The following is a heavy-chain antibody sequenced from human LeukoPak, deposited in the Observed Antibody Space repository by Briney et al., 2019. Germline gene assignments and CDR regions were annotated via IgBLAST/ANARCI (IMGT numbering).Heavy chain of an antibody. D-gene: IGHD3-9*01. Sequence: GGSLILSCAASGFTFSSYAMHWVRQAPGKGLEWVAVISYDGSNKYYAASVKGRFTIIRENSNNTLYLQMNSLRAEDTTVYYCARPAKLYYDIWTGDYFDYWGQGTLVTVSS. CDR3: ARPAKLYYDIWTGDYFDY. V-gene: IGHV3-30-3*01. CDR1: GFTFSSYA. J-gene: IGHJ4*02. CDR2: ISYDGSNK.